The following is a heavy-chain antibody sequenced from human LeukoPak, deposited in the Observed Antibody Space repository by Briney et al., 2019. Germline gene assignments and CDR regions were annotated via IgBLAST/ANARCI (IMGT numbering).Heavy chain of an antibody. D-gene: IGHD6-13*01. Sequence: SGGSXXSSSYYWGWIRQPPGKSLEWIGIMFYSGSTYYNPSLKSRITISIDTSKNQFSLKLSSVTAADTAVYYCARRIGGSTWPFDYWGQGTLVTVAS. J-gene: IGHJ4*02. CDR2: MFYSGST. V-gene: IGHV4-39*01. CDR3: ARRIGGSTWPFDY. CDR1: GGSXXSSSYY.